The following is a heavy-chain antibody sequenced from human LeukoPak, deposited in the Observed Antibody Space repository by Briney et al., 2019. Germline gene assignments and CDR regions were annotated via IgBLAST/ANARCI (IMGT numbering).Heavy chain of an antibody. V-gene: IGHV3-48*03. Sequence: GGSLRLSCVVSGFTLSGYAMNWVRQAPGKGLEWVSYISSSGSTIYYADSVKGRFTISRDNAKNSLYLQMNSLRAEDTAVYYCAELGITMIGGVWGKGTTVTISS. D-gene: IGHD3-10*02. CDR1: GFTLSGYA. CDR2: ISSSGSTI. CDR3: AELGITMIGGV. J-gene: IGHJ6*04.